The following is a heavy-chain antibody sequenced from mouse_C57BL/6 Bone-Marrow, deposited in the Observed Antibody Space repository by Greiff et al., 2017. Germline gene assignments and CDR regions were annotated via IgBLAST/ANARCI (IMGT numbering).Heavy chain of an antibody. V-gene: IGHV1-54*01. D-gene: IGHD1-1*01. Sequence: VQLQQSGAELVRPGTSVKVSCKASGYAFTNYLIEWVKQRPGQGLEWIGVINPGSGGTNYNEKFKGKGTLTADKSSSTAYMQLSSLTSEDSEVYFCAISTTVVAPYYFDDWGQGTTLTVSS. CDR2: INPGSGGT. CDR3: AISTTVVAPYYFDD. J-gene: IGHJ2*01. CDR1: GYAFTNYL.